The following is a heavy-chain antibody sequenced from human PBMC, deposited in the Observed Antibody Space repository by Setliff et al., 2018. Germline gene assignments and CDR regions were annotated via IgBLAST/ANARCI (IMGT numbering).Heavy chain of an antibody. CDR1: GFTFSGSE. J-gene: IGHJ5*02. D-gene: IGHD6-19*01. CDR3: LLPCTSGWYNWVDP. CDR2: IRSKADKYAT. V-gene: IGHV3-73*01. Sequence: GESLQISCAASGFTFSGSEIHWVRQASGKGLEWVGRIRSKADKYATDYGASAKGRFIISRDDSKKTAYLQMSSLRAEDTAMYYCLLPCTSGWYNWVDPWGQGTLVTVSS.